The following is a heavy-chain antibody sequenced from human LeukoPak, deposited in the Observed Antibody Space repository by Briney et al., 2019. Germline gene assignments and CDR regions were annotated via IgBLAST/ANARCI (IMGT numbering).Heavy chain of an antibody. V-gene: IGHV3-23*01. D-gene: IGHD3-10*01. CDR2: ISGSGGST. Sequence: GGPLRLSCAASGFTFSSYAMSWVRQAPGKGLEWVSAISGSGGSTYYADSVKGRFTISRDNSKNTLYLQMNSLRAEDTAVYYCAKAIWFGELLSTVNFDYWGQGTLVTVSS. CDR3: AKAIWFGELLSTVNFDY. J-gene: IGHJ4*02. CDR1: GFTFSSYA.